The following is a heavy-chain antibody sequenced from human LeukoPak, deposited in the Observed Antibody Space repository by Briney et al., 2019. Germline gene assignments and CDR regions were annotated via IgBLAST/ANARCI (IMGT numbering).Heavy chain of an antibody. V-gene: IGHV7-4-1*02. CDR2: INTNTGNP. D-gene: IGHD3-22*01. CDR1: GYTFTSHV. Sequence: ASVKVSCKASGYTFTSHVINWVRQAPGQGLEWMGWINTNTGNPTYAQGFTGRFVFSLDTSVSTAYLQISSLKAEDTAVYYCARFSGKYYYDSSGLPFDYWGQGTLVTVSS. CDR3: ARFSGKYYYDSSGLPFDY. J-gene: IGHJ4*02.